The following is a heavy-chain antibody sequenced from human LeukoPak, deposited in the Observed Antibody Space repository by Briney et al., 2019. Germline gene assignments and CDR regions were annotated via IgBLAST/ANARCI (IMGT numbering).Heavy chain of an antibody. CDR3: AKGGATVGYYYYYYMDV. D-gene: IGHD3-16*01. J-gene: IGHJ6*03. CDR2: ISGSGGST. CDR1: GFTFSSYG. V-gene: IGHV3-23*01. Sequence: SGGSLRLSCAASGFTFSSYGMSWVRQAPGKGLEWVSAISGSGGSTYYADSVKGRFTISRDNSKNTLYLQMNSLRAEDTAVYYCAKGGATVGYYYYYYMDVWGKGTTVTISS.